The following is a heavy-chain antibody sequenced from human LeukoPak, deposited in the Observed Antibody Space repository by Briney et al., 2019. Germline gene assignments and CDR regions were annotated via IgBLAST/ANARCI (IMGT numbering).Heavy chain of an antibody. J-gene: IGHJ6*03. CDR3: ARGVVAATFYYYMDV. CDR2: INPSSGGT. CDR1: GYTFTGYY. Sequence: ASVKVSCKPSGYTFTGYYIHWVRQAPGQGLEWMGWINPSSGGTNYPQNLQGRVTMTRDTSLSTAYMEVSGLRPDDTAVYYCARGVVAATFYYYMDVWGKGTTVTVSS. V-gene: IGHV1-2*02. D-gene: IGHD2-15*01.